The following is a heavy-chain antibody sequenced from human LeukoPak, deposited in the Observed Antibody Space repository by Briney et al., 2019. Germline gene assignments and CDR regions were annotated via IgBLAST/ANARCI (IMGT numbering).Heavy chain of an antibody. V-gene: IGHV4-34*01. CDR1: GGSFSGYY. CDR3: ARRRRGIVGATPVDY. D-gene: IGHD1-26*01. Sequence: SETLSLTCAVYGGSFSGYYWSWIRQPPGKGLEWIGEINYSGSTNYNPSLKSRVTISVDTSKNQFSLKLSSVTAADTAVYYCARRRRGIVGATPVDYWGQGTLVTVSS. CDR2: INYSGST. J-gene: IGHJ4*02.